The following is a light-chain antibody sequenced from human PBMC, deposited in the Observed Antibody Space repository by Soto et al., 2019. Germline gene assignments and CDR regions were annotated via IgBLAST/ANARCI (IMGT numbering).Light chain of an antibody. CDR1: QSLLYSDGYNY. J-gene: IGKJ4*01. CDR3: MQALQTPLT. CDR2: LGS. V-gene: IGKV2-28*01. Sequence: DIVMTQSPVSLPVTPGEPASITCRSSQSLLYSDGYNYLDWYLQKPGQSPQLLIYLGSNRASGVNDXXSGSGSGTDFTLKISSVEAEDVGVYYCMQALQTPLTFGGGTKVEIK.